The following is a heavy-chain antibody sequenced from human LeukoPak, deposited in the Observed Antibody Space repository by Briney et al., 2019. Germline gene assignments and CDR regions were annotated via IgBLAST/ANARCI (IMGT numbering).Heavy chain of an antibody. CDR1: EFPFSSYG. Sequence: GGSLRLSCAASEFPFSSYGMHWVRQAPGKGLEWVAVIWHDGSYKYYADSVKGRFTISRDNSKNTLYLQMNSLRAEDTAMYFCASGDYSSGWKLDYWGQGTLVTVSS. V-gene: IGHV3-33*03. D-gene: IGHD6-19*01. J-gene: IGHJ4*02. CDR2: IWHDGSYK. CDR3: ASGDYSSGWKLDY.